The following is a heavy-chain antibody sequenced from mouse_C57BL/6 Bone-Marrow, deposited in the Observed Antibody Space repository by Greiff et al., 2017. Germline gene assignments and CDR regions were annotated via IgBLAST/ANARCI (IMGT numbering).Heavy chain of an antibody. CDR2: IDPENGDT. J-gene: IGHJ2*01. CDR3: TVDTTVVDY. CDR1: GFNIKDDY. Sequence: VQLKESGAELVRPGASVKLSCTASGFNIKDDYMHWVKQRPEQGLEWIGWIDPENGDTEYASKFQGKATITADTSSNTAYLQLSSLTSEDTAVYYCTVDTTVVDYWGQGTTLTVSS. D-gene: IGHD1-1*01. V-gene: IGHV14-4*01.